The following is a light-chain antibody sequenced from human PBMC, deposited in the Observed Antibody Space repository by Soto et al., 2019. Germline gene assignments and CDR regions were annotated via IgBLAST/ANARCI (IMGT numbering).Light chain of an antibody. CDR2: GAS. J-gene: IGKJ2*01. CDR1: QSVSSSY. Sequence: EIVLTQSPGTLSLSPGERATLSCRASQSVSSSYLAWYQQKPCQAPRPLIYGASSRATGIPDRFSGSVSGTDFTLNISRLEPEDFAVYYFLQYGSSPYTFGQGTKLEIK. V-gene: IGKV3-20*01. CDR3: LQYGSSPYT.